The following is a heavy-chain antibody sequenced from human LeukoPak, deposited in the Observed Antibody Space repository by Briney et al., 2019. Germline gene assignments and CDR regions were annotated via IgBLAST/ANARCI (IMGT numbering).Heavy chain of an antibody. V-gene: IGHV3-21*01. Sequence: KTGGSLRLSCAASGFTFSTYNMNWVRQAPGKGLEWVSSISGSSTYIYYADSVKGRFTISRDNAKNSLYLQMNSLSAEDTAVYYCVRDRTPRIYDSSGYLTALGYWGQGTLVTVSS. CDR2: ISGSSTYI. CDR1: GFTFSTYN. J-gene: IGHJ4*02. CDR3: VRDRTPRIYDSSGYLTALGY. D-gene: IGHD3-22*01.